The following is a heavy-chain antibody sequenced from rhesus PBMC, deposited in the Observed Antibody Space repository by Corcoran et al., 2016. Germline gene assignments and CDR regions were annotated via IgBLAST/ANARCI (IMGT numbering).Heavy chain of an antibody. CDR1: GGSSSSGYYY. V-gene: IGHV4-122*02. CDR2: ITYSGNP. Sequence: QVQLQESGPGLVKPSETLSLTCAVSGGSSSSGYYYWSWIRRPPGKGLGWSGYITYSGNPNYSPSLRSRFTISRDTSKNHFSLKLSSVTAADTAVYYCARGVYDDAYYFDYWGQGVLVTVSS. D-gene: IGHD3-28*01. CDR3: ARGVYDDAYYFDY. J-gene: IGHJ4*01.